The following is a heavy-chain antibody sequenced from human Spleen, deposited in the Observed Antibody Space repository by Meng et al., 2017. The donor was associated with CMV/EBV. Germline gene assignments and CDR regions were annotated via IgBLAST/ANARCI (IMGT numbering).Heavy chain of an antibody. Sequence: GSLRLSCAVSGGSISSSDWWTWVRQPPGKGLAWIGEICHCGRTNYNPSLKSRVTISLDKSNNQFSLKLTSVTAADTAFYYCARVRCTSDSCYYYFDYWGQGTLVTVSS. CDR1: GGSISSSDW. CDR3: ARVRCTSDSCYYYFDY. V-gene: IGHV4-4*02. J-gene: IGHJ4*02. CDR2: ICHCGRT. D-gene: IGHD2-2*01.